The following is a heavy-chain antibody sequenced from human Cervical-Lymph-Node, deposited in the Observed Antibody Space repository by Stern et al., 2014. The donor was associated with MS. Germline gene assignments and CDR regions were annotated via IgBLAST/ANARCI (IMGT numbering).Heavy chain of an antibody. CDR1: GGTFSSFA. J-gene: IGHJ4*02. CDR2: ITPMFDAT. CDR3: ARGDSEAPIYYFDY. D-gene: IGHD2-21*02. Sequence: QLVQSGAEVKKPGSSVKVSCKTSGGTFSSFAISWVRQAPGQGLEWMGGITPMFDATNYAQKFQGRVTITADESTRTAYMELRSLRSDDTAMYYCARGDSEAPIYYFDYWGQGTLVTVSS. V-gene: IGHV1-69*01.